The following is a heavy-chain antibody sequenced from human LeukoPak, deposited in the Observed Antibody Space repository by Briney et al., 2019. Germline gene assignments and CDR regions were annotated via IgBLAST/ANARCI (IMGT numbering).Heavy chain of an antibody. CDR1: GFTVSGNN. V-gene: IGHV3-53*01. CDR3: ARFYCSSTSCYSGHFDY. Sequence: PGGSLRLSCAASGFTVSGNNMSWVRQAPGKGLERVSVIYSGGRTYYADSVKGRFTISRDNSKNTLYLQMNSLRAEDTAVYYCARFYCSSTSCYSGHFDYWGQGTLVTVSS. CDR2: IYSGGRT. J-gene: IGHJ4*02. D-gene: IGHD2-2*01.